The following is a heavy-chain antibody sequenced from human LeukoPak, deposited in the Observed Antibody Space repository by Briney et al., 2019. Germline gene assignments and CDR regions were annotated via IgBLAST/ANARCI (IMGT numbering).Heavy chain of an antibody. Sequence: SETLSLTCAVYGGSFSGYYWSWIRQPPGKGLEWIGEINHSGSTNYNPSLKSRVTISVDTSKNQFSLKLSSVTAADTAVYYCARSRRRRNYYDSSGYPPGRFDPWGQGTLVTVSS. D-gene: IGHD3-22*01. CDR3: ARSRRRRNYYDSSGYPPGRFDP. CDR2: INHSGST. CDR1: GGSFSGYY. V-gene: IGHV4-34*01. J-gene: IGHJ5*02.